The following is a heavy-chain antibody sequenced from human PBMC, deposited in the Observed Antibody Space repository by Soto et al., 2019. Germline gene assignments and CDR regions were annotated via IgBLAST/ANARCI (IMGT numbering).Heavy chain of an antibody. V-gene: IGHV4-30-4*01. D-gene: IGHD3-10*01. CDR2: IYYSGRT. CDR1: GGSISSGDYY. Sequence: QVQLQESGPGLVKPSQTLSLTCTVSGGSISSGDYYWRWIRQPPGKGLEWIGYIYYSGRTYYNPSLTRRVTRSVATSTNQFSLQRSSVTAAYTGGYYCAGTNTLVRGAQAHFNYYGMDVWGQRTTVTVS. J-gene: IGHJ6*01. CDR3: AGTNTLVRGAQAHFNYYGMDV.